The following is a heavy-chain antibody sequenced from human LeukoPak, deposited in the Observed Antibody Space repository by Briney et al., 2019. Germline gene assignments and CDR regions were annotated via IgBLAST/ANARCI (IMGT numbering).Heavy chain of an antibody. CDR1: GYRFTSYW. CDR2: IYPGDSDT. CDR3: ARQGDSSGYYPPGYFYY. Sequence: GESLKISWKGSGYRFTSYWIGLVRQMPGKGLGWMGIIYPGDSDTRYSPSFQGQVTISADKSISTAYLQWSSLKASDTAMYYCARQGDSSGYYPPGYFYYWGQGTLVTVSS. D-gene: IGHD3-22*01. J-gene: IGHJ4*02. V-gene: IGHV5-51*01.